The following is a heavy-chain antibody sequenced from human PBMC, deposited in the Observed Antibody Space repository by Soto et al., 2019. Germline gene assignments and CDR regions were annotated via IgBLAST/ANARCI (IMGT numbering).Heavy chain of an antibody. CDR3: ARDQSSSSWSNHYIWGSYDY. CDR2: ISAYNGNT. CDR1: GYTFTSYG. Sequence: ASVKVSCKASGYTFTSYGISWVRQAPGQGLEWMGWISAYNGNTNYAQKLQGRVTMTTDTSTSTAYMELRSLRSDDTAVYYCARDQSSSSWSNHYIWGSYDYWGQGTLVTVSS. V-gene: IGHV1-18*01. D-gene: IGHD3-16*01. J-gene: IGHJ4*02.